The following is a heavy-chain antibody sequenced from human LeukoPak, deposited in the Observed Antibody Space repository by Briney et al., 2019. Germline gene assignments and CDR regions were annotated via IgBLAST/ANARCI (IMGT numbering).Heavy chain of an antibody. D-gene: IGHD2-2*02. V-gene: IGHV3-30-3*01. CDR2: ISYDGSNK. CDR1: GFTFSSYA. CDR3: AGDEVRYCSSSSCYTFDY. Sequence: PGGSLRLSCAASGFTFSSYAMHWVRQAPGKGLEWVAVISYDGSNKYYADSVKGRFTISRDNSKNTLYLQMNSLRAEDTAMYFCAGDEVRYCSSSSCYTFDYWGQGTLVTVSS. J-gene: IGHJ4*02.